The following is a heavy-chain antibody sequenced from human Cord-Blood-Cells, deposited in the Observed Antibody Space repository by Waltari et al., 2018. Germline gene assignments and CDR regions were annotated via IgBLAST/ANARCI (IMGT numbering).Heavy chain of an antibody. Sequence: QVQLQQWGAGLLKPSETLSLTCAVDGGPFGGYYWRWIRQPPGKGLEWIGEINHSGSTNYNPSLKSRVTISVDTSKNQFSLKLSSVTAADTAVYYCARKRRYSSSWYGYYYGMDVWGQGP. CDR1: GGPFGGYY. CDR2: INHSGST. J-gene: IGHJ6*02. V-gene: IGHV4-34*01. D-gene: IGHD6-13*01. CDR3: ARKRRYSSSWYGYYYGMDV.